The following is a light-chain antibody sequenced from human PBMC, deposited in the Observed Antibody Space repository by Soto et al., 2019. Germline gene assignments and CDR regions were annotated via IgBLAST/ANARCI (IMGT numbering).Light chain of an antibody. V-gene: IGKV1-39*01. CDR2: AAS. CDR3: QQVNSFRT. J-gene: IGKJ1*01. Sequence: DLQMTQSPSSLSASVGDRVTITCRASQSISSYLNWYQQKPGKAPKLLIYAASTLQSGVPSRFSGSGSGTDFTLTISSLQPEDFATYYCQQVNSFRTFGQGTKVDIK. CDR1: QSISSY.